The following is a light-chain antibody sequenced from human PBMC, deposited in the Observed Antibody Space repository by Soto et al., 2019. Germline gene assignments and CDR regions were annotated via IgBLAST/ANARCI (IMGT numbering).Light chain of an antibody. CDR1: QSLSSNY. Sequence: EIVLTQSPGTLSLSPGERATLSCRASQSLSSNYLAWYQQRPGQAPRLLIYGASTRATGIPDRFTGSGSGTDFTLTINRVEPEDFAVYYCQQYGSSGGITFGHGTRLEIK. CDR2: GAS. V-gene: IGKV3-20*01. CDR3: QQYGSSGGIT. J-gene: IGKJ5*01.